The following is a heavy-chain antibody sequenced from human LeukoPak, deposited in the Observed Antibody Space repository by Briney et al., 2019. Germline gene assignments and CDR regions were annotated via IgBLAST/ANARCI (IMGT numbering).Heavy chain of an antibody. J-gene: IGHJ4*02. D-gene: IGHD1-1*01. V-gene: IGHV4-59*03. Sequence: SETLSLTCTVSGGPLSAYYWTWIRQPPGKGLEWIGYIYGNGNTNYNPSLKSRVTISVDTSKNQFSLKLSSVTAADTAVYYCATGETGSTLGGYWGQGTLVTVSS. CDR2: IYGNGNT. CDR1: GGPLSAYY. CDR3: ATGETGSTLGGY.